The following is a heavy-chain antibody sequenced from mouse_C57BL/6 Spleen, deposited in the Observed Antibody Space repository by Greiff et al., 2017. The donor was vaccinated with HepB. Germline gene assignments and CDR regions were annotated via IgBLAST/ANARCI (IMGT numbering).Heavy chain of an antibody. Sequence: QVHVKQSGAELVRPGASVTLSCKASGYTFTDYEMHWVKQTPVHGLEWIGAIDPETGGTAYNQKFKGKAILTADKSSSTAYMELRSLTSEDSAVYYCTTYYYGSSLYAMDYWGQGASVTVSS. CDR1: GYTFTDYE. CDR2: IDPETGGT. V-gene: IGHV1-15*01. J-gene: IGHJ4*01. CDR3: TTYYYGSSLYAMDY. D-gene: IGHD1-1*01.